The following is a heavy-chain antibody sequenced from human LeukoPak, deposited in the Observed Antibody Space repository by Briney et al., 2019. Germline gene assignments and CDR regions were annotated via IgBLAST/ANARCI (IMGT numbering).Heavy chain of an antibody. Sequence: GESLKISCKGSGYSFTSYWIGWVRQMPGKGLEWMGIIYPGDSDTRYSSSFQGQVTISADKSISTAYLQWSSLKASDTAMYYCARLGGYCSGGSCYDNWFDPWGQGTLVTVSS. J-gene: IGHJ5*02. V-gene: IGHV5-51*01. CDR3: ARLGGYCSGGSCYDNWFDP. CDR2: IYPGDSDT. CDR1: GYSFTSYW. D-gene: IGHD2-15*01.